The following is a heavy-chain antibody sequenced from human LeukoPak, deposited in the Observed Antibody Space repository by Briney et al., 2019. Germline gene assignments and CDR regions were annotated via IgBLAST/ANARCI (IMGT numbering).Heavy chain of an antibody. Sequence: GGSLRLSCAASGFTFSSYGMSWVRQAPGKGLEWVSAISGSGGSTYYADSVKGRFTISRDNSKNTLYLQMNSLRAEDTAVYYCARDGGRGYDFDYWGQGTLVTVSS. CDR2: ISGSGGST. CDR3: ARDGGRGYDFDY. J-gene: IGHJ4*02. D-gene: IGHD1-1*01. CDR1: GFTFSSYG. V-gene: IGHV3-23*01.